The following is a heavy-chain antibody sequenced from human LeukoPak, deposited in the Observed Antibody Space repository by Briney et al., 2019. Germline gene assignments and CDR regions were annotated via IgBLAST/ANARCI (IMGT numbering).Heavy chain of an antibody. CDR3: ARDLFGIVVVPAAMGY. J-gene: IGHJ4*02. V-gene: IGHV1-2*02. D-gene: IGHD2-2*01. Sequence: ASVKVSCKASGYTFTGYYMHWVRQAPGQGLEWMGWINPNSGGTNYAQKFQDRVTMTRDTSINTAYMELSRLRSDDTAVYYCARDLFGIVVVPAAMGYWGQGTLVTVSS. CDR1: GYTFTGYY. CDR2: INPNSGGT.